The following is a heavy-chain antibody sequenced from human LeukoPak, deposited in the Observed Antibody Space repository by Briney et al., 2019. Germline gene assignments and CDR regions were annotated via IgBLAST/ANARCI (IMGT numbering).Heavy chain of an antibody. Sequence: GGSLRLSCAAPGYTFTNYWMHWVRQAPGEGLVWVSRINTDGTNTIYADSVRGRFTVSRDNAKSTLYLQMDSLRAEDTAVYYCARDRGINWFDPWGQGTLVAVSS. V-gene: IGHV3-74*01. D-gene: IGHD3-16*01. CDR2: INTDGTNT. CDR1: GYTFTNYW. J-gene: IGHJ5*02. CDR3: ARDRGINWFDP.